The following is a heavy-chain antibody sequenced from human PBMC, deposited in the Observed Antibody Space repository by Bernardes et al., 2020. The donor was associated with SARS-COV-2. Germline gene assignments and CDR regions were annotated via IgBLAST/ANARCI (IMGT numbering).Heavy chain of an antibody. CDR2: ISANNGDT. D-gene: IGHD1-1*01. Sequence: ASVKVSCKASGYSFTRYGISWMRQAHGQGLEWMGWISANNGDTNYAQKLQGSITMTTDTSTSTVYMELRSLRSDDTAVYYCARGGSTGRYGMDVWGQGTTVSVSS. CDR3: ARGGSTGRYGMDV. V-gene: IGHV1-18*01. J-gene: IGHJ6*02. CDR1: GYSFTRYG.